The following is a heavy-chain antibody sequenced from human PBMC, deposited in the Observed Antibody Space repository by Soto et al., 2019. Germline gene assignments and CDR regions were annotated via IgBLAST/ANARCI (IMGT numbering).Heavy chain of an antibody. CDR3: ARLRGDDYGGNQGAFDI. V-gene: IGHV4-59*08. CDR2: IYYSGST. D-gene: IGHD4-17*01. CDR1: GGSISSYY. J-gene: IGHJ3*02. Sequence: QVQLQESGPGLVKPSETLSLTCTVSGGSISSYYWSWIRQPPGKGLAWIGYIYYSGSTNYNPSLRSRVTISVDTSKNQFALKLSSVTAAGTAGYYCARLRGDDYGGNQGAFDILGQGTMVTVSS.